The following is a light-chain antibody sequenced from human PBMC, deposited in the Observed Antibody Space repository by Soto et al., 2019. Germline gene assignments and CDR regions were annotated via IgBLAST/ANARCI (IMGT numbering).Light chain of an antibody. CDR1: QSLLHSNGYNY. CDR3: MQALQTPWT. Sequence: DIVMTQSPLSLPVTPGEPASISCRSSQSLLHSNGYNYLDWYLQKPGQSPQLLIYLGSNRAAGVPNRFSGSVSGTDVTLKINRVEAEDVGVYFFMQALQTPWTFGQGTKVEIK. J-gene: IGKJ1*01. CDR2: LGS. V-gene: IGKV2-28*01.